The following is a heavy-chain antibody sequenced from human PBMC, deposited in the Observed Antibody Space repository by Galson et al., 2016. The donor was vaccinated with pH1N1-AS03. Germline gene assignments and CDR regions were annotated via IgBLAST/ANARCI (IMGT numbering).Heavy chain of an antibody. V-gene: IGHV2-5*01. CDR1: GFSLSTSGVG. CDR3: ARAYYGDFADWFDP. CDR2: IYWNDDI. D-gene: IGHD4-17*01. J-gene: IGHJ5*02. Sequence: PALVKPTQTLTLTCTFSGFSLSTSGVGVGWIRQAPGKALEWLAIIYWNDDIRYSPSLRNRLTIPKDTSKRQVVLTMTNMDPVDPDTYFCARAYYGDFADWFDPWGQGTLVTVSS.